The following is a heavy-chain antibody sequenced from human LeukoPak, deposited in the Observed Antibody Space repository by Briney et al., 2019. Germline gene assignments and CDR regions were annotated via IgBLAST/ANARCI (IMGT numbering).Heavy chain of an antibody. D-gene: IGHD5-24*01. Sequence: GGSLRLSCAASGFTFSSYSMNWVRQAPGKGLEWVSYISSSSSTIYYADSVKGRFTISRDNAKNSLYLQMNSLRAEDTAVYYCARAGDGSYDYWGQGTLVTVSS. CDR2: ISSSSSTI. CDR3: ARAGDGSYDY. V-gene: IGHV3-48*04. J-gene: IGHJ4*02. CDR1: GFTFSSYS.